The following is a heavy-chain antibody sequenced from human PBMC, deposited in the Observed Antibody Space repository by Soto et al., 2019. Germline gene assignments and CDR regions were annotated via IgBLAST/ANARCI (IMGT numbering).Heavy chain of an antibody. J-gene: IGHJ4*02. CDR1: GFTFSGYY. CDR3: ARGGVKGTTSRGQVYN. CDR2: ISSSSDST. Sequence: QVQVVESGGGLVKPGGSLRLSCAASGFTFSGYYMSWIRQAPGKGLEWVSFISSSSDSTKYADSVKGRFTISRDNAKNSLYLQLNSLRAEDTAVYYCARGGVKGTTSRGQVYNWGQGTLVTVSS. V-gene: IGHV3-11*06. D-gene: IGHD1-7*01.